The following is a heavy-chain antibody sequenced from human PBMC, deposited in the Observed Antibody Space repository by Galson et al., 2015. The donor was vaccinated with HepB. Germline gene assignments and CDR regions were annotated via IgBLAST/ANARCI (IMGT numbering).Heavy chain of an antibody. Sequence: SLRLSCAASGFTLSSYGMNWVRQAPGKGLEWVPFISSGSSYIYYAESVKGRFTISRDNARKSVYLQMHSLRAEDTAAYYCTRRGPETGFYYYYMDVWGKGTTVTVSS. D-gene: IGHD3-10*01. V-gene: IGHV3-21*01. CDR1: GFTLSSYG. CDR2: ISSGSSYI. J-gene: IGHJ6*03. CDR3: TRRGPETGFYYYYMDV.